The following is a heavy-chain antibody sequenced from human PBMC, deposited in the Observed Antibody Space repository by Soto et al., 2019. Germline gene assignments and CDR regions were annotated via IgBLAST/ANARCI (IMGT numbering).Heavy chain of an antibody. Sequence: PGGSLRLSCAASGFTFSSYSMNWVRQAPGKGLEWVSSISSSSSYIYYADSVKGRFTISRDNAKNSLYLQMNSLRAEDTAVYYCARDPTYTAMGCLDYWGQGTLVTVSS. D-gene: IGHD5-18*01. CDR1: GFTFSSYS. V-gene: IGHV3-21*01. CDR2: ISSSSSYI. CDR3: ARDPTYTAMGCLDY. J-gene: IGHJ4*02.